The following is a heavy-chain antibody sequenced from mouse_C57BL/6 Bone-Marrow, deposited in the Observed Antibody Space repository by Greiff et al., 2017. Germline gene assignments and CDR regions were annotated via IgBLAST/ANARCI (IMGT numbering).Heavy chain of an antibody. D-gene: IGHD2-1*01. CDR1: GYTFTSYW. CDR2: IYPGNRDT. J-gene: IGHJ2*01. V-gene: IGHV1-5*01. Sequence: EVQLQQSGTVLARPGASVKMSCKTSGYTFTSYWMHWVKQRPGQGLEWIGAIYPGNRDTSYNQKFKGKAKLTAVTSARTAYRELSSLTNEDSAVYYCTLYGNYDYFDYWGQGTTLTVSS. CDR3: TLYGNYDYFDY.